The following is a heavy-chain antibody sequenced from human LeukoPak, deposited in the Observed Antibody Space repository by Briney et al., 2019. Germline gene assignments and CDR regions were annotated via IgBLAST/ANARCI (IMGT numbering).Heavy chain of an antibody. CDR1: GFTFSSYA. D-gene: IGHD3-10*01. CDR2: ISSSSSYI. V-gene: IGHV3-21*01. Sequence: PGGSLRLSCAASGFTFSSYAMAWVRQAPGKGLEWVSSISSSSSYIYYADSVKGRFTISRDNAKNSLYLQMNSLRAEDTAVYYCARGDMDFTVPGYWGQGTLVTVSS. CDR3: ARGDMDFTVPGY. J-gene: IGHJ4*02.